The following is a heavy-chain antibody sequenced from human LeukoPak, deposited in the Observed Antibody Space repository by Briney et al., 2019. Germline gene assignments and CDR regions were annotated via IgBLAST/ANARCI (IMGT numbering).Heavy chain of an antibody. D-gene: IGHD5-18*01. CDR1: GGTFSSYA. CDR2: IIPIFGTA. CDR3: ARAIQLWPPFDY. Sequence: SVKVSCKASGGTFSSYAISWVRQAPGQGLEWMGGIIPIFGTANYAQKFQGRVTITADESTSTAYMELSSLRSEDTAVYYCARAIQLWPPFDYWGQGTLVTVSS. V-gene: IGHV1-69*13. J-gene: IGHJ4*02.